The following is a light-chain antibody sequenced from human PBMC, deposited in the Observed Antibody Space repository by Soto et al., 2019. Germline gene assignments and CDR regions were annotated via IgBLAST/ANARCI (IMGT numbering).Light chain of an antibody. CDR3: GTWDSSLSSHVV. V-gene: IGLV1-51*01. CDR1: SSNIGNNY. CDR2: DNN. J-gene: IGLJ2*01. Sequence: QSVLTQPPSVSAAPGQKVTNSCSGSSSNIGNNYVSWYQQLPGTAPKLLIYDNNKRPSEIPDRFSGSKSGTSATLGITGLQTGDEADYYCGTWDSSLSSHVVFGGGTKLTVL.